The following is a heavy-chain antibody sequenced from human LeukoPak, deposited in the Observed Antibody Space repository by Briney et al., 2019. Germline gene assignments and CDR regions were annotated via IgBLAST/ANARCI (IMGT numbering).Heavy chain of an antibody. CDR3: ARGYCSGASCYAFDP. D-gene: IGHD2-15*01. CDR2: IYSDGRT. V-gene: IGHV3-66*01. J-gene: IGHJ5*02. CDR1: RFTVSSNY. Sequence: GGSLRLSCAASRFTVSSNYMNWVRQAPGKGLEWVSLIYSDGRTYNADSVRGRFTISRDNSENTLYLQLNNLRAEDTAVYYCARGYCSGASCYAFDPWGQGTLVTVSS.